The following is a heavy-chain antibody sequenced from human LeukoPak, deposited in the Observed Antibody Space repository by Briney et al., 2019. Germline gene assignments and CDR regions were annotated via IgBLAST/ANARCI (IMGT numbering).Heavy chain of an antibody. Sequence: PSETLSLTCTVSGGSISSYYWSWIRQPAGKGLEWIGRIYTSGSTNYNPSLKSRVTISVDTSKNQFSLKLSSVTAADTAVYYCAGGAFEDYVWGRVQTFDYWGQGTLVTVSS. CDR3: AGGAFEDYVWGRVQTFDY. V-gene: IGHV4-4*07. CDR1: GGSISSYY. CDR2: IYTSGST. D-gene: IGHD3-16*01. J-gene: IGHJ4*02.